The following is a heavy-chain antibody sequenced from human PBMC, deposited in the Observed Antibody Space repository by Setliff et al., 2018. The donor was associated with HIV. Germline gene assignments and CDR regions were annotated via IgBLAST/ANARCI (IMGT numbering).Heavy chain of an antibody. V-gene: IGHV1-18*01. D-gene: IGHD3-10*01. CDR1: GYTFRHYG. CDR3: ATSYGSGVAPFDN. CDR2: INTNDGKT. Sequence: ASVKVSCKPSGYTFRHYGVSWVRQAPGQGLEWMGWINTNDGKTKYAQSLQGRVTMTRDTSTSTAYMSLTKLTFEDTAMYYCATSYGSGVAPFDNWGQGTLVTVSS. J-gene: IGHJ4*02.